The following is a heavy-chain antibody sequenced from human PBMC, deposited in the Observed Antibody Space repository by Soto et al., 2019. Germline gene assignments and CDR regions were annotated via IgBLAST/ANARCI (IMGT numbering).Heavy chain of an antibody. V-gene: IGHV1-69*13. CDR2: IIPIFGTA. Sequence: ASVKVSCKASGGTFSSYAISWVRQAPGQGLEWMGGIIPIFGTANYAQKFQGRVTITADESTSTAYMELSSLRSEDTAVYYCASQVAGTGDLLDYWGQGTLVTVSS. CDR3: ASQVAGTGDLLDY. D-gene: IGHD6-19*01. CDR1: GGTFSSYA. J-gene: IGHJ4*02.